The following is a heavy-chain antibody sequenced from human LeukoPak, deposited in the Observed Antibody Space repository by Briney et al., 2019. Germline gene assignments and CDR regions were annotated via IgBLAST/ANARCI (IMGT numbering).Heavy chain of an antibody. CDR3: ARDRYAFDF. CDR2: IYYSGST. CDR1: GGSISSPY. V-gene: IGHV4-59*11. J-gene: IGHJ3*01. Sequence: SETLSLTCTVSGGSISSPYWSWIRQSPGKGLEWIGYIYYSGSTNYNTSLKSRVTISVDTSKNQFSLKLSSVTAADTAVYYCARDRYAFDFWGQGTMVTVSS.